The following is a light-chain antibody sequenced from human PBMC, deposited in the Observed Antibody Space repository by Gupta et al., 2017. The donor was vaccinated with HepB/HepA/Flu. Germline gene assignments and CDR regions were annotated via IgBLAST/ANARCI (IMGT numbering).Light chain of an antibody. CDR3: GTLESSLNVWG. CDR2: ETN. J-gene: IGLJ3*02. Sequence: QSVLTQPPSVSAAPGQRVTISCSGSSSNIGSNTVSWYQQLPGTGPKLLIYETNKRPSGIPDRFSGSKSGTSATLVITGLQTGDEADYSCGTLESSLNVWGFGGGTKLTVL. CDR1: SSNIGSNT. V-gene: IGLV1-51*02.